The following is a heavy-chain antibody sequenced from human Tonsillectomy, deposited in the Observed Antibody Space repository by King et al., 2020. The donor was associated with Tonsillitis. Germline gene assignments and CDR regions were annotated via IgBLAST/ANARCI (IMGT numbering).Heavy chain of an antibody. CDR1: GFTFSSYG. CDR3: AKEWHIVVITARPPFDY. V-gene: IGHV3-30*18. J-gene: IGHJ4*02. D-gene: IGHD2-21*01. CDR2: ISYDGSNK. Sequence: VQLVESGGGVVQPGRSLRLSCAASGFTFSSYGMHWVRQAPGKGLEWVAVISYDGSNKYYADSVKGRFTISRDNSKNTLYLQMNSLRAEETAVYYCAKEWHIVVITARPPFDYWGQGTLVTVSS.